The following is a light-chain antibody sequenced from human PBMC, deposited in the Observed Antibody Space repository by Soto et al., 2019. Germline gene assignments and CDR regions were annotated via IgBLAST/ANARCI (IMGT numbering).Light chain of an antibody. CDR1: ASDVGGYSY. J-gene: IGLJ1*01. Sequence: QSVLTQPASVPGSPGQSISFSCAGTASDVGGYSYVSWYQQHPGKVPKLIIYDVSKWPSGVPDRFSGSKSGNTASLTISGLQAEDEGDYYCCSYAGSYTFVFGTGTKVTVL. CDR2: DVS. V-gene: IGLV2-11*01. CDR3: CSYAGSYTFV.